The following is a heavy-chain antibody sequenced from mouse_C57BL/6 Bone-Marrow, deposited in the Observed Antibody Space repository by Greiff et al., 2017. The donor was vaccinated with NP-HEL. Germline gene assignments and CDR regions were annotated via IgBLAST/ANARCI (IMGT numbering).Heavy chain of an antibody. Sequence: QVQLKQSGPELVKPGASVKISCKASGYAFSSSWMNWVKQRPGKGLEWIGRIYPGDGDTNYNQKFKDKATLTVDKSSSTAYMQLSSLTSEDSAVYYCAKGLRWFAYWGQGTLVTVSA. CDR3: AKGLRWFAY. V-gene: IGHV1-82*01. D-gene: IGHD2-4*01. CDR2: IYPGDGDT. CDR1: GYAFSSSW. J-gene: IGHJ3*01.